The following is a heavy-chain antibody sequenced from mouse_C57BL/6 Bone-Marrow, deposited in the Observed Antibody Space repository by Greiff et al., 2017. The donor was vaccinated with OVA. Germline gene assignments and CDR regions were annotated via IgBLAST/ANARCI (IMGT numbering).Heavy chain of an antibody. CDR3: ARPRGGWFAY. CDR2: INTNNGGT. CDR1: GYTFTDYN. D-gene: IGHD6-1*01. Sequence: VQLQQSGPELVKPGASVKMSCKASGYTFTDYNMHWVKQSHGKSLEWIGYINTNNGGTSYTQKFTGKATLTVNKSSSTAYMGLRSLTSEDSAVYYCARPRGGWFAYWGQGTLVTVSA. V-gene: IGHV1-22*01. J-gene: IGHJ3*01.